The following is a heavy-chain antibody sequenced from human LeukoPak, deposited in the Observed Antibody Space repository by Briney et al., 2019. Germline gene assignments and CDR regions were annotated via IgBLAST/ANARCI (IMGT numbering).Heavy chain of an antibody. D-gene: IGHD2-15*01. Sequence: GGSLRLSCTAPGFTFGDYSMTWFRQAPGKGLEWVSFIRNKASGGTTEHAASVRGRFTTSRDDSKSIAYLQMNSLKTEDTALYYCTRDRIMTDFWGQGTLVTVSS. CDR3: TRDRIMTDF. CDR1: GFTFGDYS. V-gene: IGHV3-49*03. CDR2: IRNKASGGTT. J-gene: IGHJ4*02.